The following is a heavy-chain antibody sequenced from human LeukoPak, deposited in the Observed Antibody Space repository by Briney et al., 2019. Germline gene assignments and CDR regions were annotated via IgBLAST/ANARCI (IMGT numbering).Heavy chain of an antibody. J-gene: IGHJ5*02. CDR2: ISAYNGNT. V-gene: IGHV1-18*01. Sequence: ASVKVSCKASGYTFTSYGISWVRQAPGQGLEWMGWISAYNGNTNYAQKLQGRVTMTTDTSTSTAYMELRSLRSDDTAVYYCARDGQDTAMVFSPEDGWFDPWGQGTLVTVSS. D-gene: IGHD5-18*01. CDR1: GYTFTSYG. CDR3: ARDGQDTAMVFSPEDGWFDP.